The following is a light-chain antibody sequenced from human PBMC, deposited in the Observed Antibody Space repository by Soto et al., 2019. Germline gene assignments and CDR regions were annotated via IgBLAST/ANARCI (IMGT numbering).Light chain of an antibody. J-gene: IGKJ2*01. CDR3: QQRSNWPPA. Sequence: EIVLTQSPATLSLSPGERATLSCRANQNVTNYLTWYQQKPGQAPRLLIYDASNRATDTPARFSGSGSGTDFTLTISSLEPEDFALYTCQQRSNWPPAFGQGTKLEIK. CDR1: QNVTNY. CDR2: DAS. V-gene: IGKV3-11*01.